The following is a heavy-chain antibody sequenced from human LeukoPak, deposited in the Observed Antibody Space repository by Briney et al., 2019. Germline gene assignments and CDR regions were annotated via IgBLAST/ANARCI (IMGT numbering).Heavy chain of an antibody. CDR1: GFTFDDYA. V-gene: IGHV3-9*01. D-gene: IGHD6-19*01. CDR2: ISWNSGSI. CDR3: AKDVGIRSSGWYRH. J-gene: IGHJ4*02. Sequence: GGSLRLSCAASGFTFDDYAMHWVRQAPGKGLEWVSGISWNSGSIGYADSVKGRFTISRDNAKNSLYLQMNSLRAEDTALYYCAKDVGIRSSGWYRHWGQGTLVTVSS.